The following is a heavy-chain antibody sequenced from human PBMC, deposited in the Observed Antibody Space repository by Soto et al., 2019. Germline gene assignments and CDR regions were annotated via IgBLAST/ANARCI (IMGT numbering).Heavy chain of an antibody. D-gene: IGHD2-15*01. CDR1: GGSMTPYY. Sequence: SETLSLTCSVSGGSMTPYYWNWIRQPAGKGLEWIGRIYTRGSTSYNPSLQSRVTMLVDTSKNEFSLNLISVTAADTAVYYCAGIREDVYYGMDVWGPGTTVTVSS. V-gene: IGHV4-4*07. J-gene: IGHJ6*02. CDR2: IYTRGST. CDR3: AGIREDVYYGMDV.